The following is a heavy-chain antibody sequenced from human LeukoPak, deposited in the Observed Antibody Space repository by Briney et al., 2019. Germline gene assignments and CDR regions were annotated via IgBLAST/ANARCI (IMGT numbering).Heavy chain of an antibody. J-gene: IGHJ3*02. CDR1: GYTFTSYY. Sequence: ASVKVSCKASGYTFTSYYMHWVRQAPGQGLEWMGIINPSGGSTSYAQKFQGRVTMTRDTSTSTVYMELSSLRSEDTAVYYCAREAVVVVAATRARDAFDIWGQGTMVTVSS. D-gene: IGHD2-15*01. CDR3: AREAVVVVAATRARDAFDI. CDR2: INPSGGST. V-gene: IGHV1-46*01.